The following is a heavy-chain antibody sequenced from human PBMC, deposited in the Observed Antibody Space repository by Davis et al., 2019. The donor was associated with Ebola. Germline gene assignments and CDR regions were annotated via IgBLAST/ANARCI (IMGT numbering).Heavy chain of an antibody. CDR1: GFTFSNYW. V-gene: IGHV3-7*01. J-gene: IGHJ5*01. D-gene: IGHD6-19*01. CDR3: ARDSGWSGVVS. Sequence: PGGSLRLSCEGSGFTFSNYWMSWVRQAPGKGLEWVANINPDGSAKHYVDSVKGRFTISRDNTKNSLNLQMNSLRVEDRAVYYCARDSGWSGVVSWGQGTLVTVSS. CDR2: INPDGSAK.